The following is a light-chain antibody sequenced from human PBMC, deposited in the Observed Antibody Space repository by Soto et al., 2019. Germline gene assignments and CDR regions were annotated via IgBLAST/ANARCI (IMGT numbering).Light chain of an antibody. CDR3: QQRYNWPIT. CDR1: QSVSGY. J-gene: IGKJ5*01. Sequence: EIVLTQSPATLSLSLWETSTLXXRASQSVSGYIGWYQQKPGQAPRXIIYADSNRATGIPARFSGSGAGTDFTLTISSLEPEDFSVYYCQQRYNWPITFGQGTRLEIK. V-gene: IGKV3D-11*02. CDR2: ADS.